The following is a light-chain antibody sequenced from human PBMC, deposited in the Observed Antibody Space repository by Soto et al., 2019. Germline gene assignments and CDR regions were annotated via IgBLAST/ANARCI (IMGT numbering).Light chain of an antibody. CDR2: AAS. CDR3: QQANSFPPT. V-gene: IGKV1-12*01. J-gene: IGKJ2*01. Sequence: DIQMTQSPSSVSASVGDRVTITCRASQGISRWLAWYQQKPGKAPKLLTYAASSLQSVVPSRFSGSGSGPDFTLTISNLQPEDFATYCCQQANSFPPTFGPGTKLEIK. CDR1: QGISRW.